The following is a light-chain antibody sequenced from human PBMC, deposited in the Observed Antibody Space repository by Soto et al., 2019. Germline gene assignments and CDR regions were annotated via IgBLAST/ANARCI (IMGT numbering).Light chain of an antibody. CDR1: HSVSRNS. J-gene: IGKJ4*01. Sequence: EIELTQSPGTLSLSPGERATLSCRASHSVSRNSLAWYQQRPGQAPSLLIYGASNMATGIPDRFSGSVSGTDLTLILTRLEPEDFAVYYCQQYSSSPLNFGGGHKVEIK. CDR3: QQYSSSPLN. CDR2: GAS. V-gene: IGKV3-20*01.